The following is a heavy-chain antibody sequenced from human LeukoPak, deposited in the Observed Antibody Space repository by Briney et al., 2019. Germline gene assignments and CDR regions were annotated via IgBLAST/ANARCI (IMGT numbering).Heavy chain of an antibody. CDR3: ARAVKYSSGWYARPYYFDY. Sequence: GGSLRLSCAASGFTFSSYDMHWVRQATGKGLEWVSAIGTAGDTYYPGSVKGRFTISRENAKNSLYLQMNSLRAGDTAVYYCARAVKYSSGWYARPYYFDYWGQGTLVTVSS. J-gene: IGHJ4*02. D-gene: IGHD6-19*01. V-gene: IGHV3-13*01. CDR1: GFTFSSYD. CDR2: IGTAGDT.